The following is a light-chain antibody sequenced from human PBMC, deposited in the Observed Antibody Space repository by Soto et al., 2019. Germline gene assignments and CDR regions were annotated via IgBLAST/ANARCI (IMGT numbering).Light chain of an antibody. V-gene: IGLV2-23*02. CDR1: SREFGSYNL. Sequence: QSVLTQPAPVSGSPGQSITISRPGKSREFGSYNLVSWYQQHPGKAPKLMIYEVSKRPSGVSNRFSGSKSGNTASLTISGVQAEDEADYYCCSYAGSSTFVVFGGGTKVTVL. CDR3: CSYAGSSTFVV. J-gene: IGLJ2*01. CDR2: EVS.